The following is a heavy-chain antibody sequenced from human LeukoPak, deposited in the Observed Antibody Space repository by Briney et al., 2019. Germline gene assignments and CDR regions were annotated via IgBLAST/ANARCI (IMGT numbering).Heavy chain of an antibody. D-gene: IGHD2-2*02. CDR1: GGSISSGGYY. CDR2: IYYSGST. V-gene: IGHV4-31*03. Sequence: SETLSLTCTVSGGSISSGGYYWSWIRQHPGKGLEWIGYIYYSGSTYYNPSLKSRVTISVDTSKNQFSLKLGSVTAADTAVYYCARGGYCSSTSCYRNWFDPWGQGTLVTVSS. CDR3: ARGGYCSSTSCYRNWFDP. J-gene: IGHJ5*02.